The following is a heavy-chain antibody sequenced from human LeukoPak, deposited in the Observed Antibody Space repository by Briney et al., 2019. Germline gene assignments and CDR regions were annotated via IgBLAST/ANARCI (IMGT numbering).Heavy chain of an antibody. J-gene: IGHJ4*02. V-gene: IGHV3-73*01. CDR3: MTWVHSRTGGK. CDR2: IRSKANSYAT. CDR1: GFTFSGSA. Sequence: GGSLRLSCAASGFTFSGSAMHWVRQASGKGLEWVGRIRSKANSYATAYAASVKGRFTISRDDSKNTAYLQMNSLKTEDTAVYYCMTWVHSRTGGKWGQGTLVTVSS. D-gene: IGHD2-8*02.